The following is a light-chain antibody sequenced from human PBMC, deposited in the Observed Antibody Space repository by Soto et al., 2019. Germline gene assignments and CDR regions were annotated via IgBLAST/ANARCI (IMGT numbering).Light chain of an antibody. V-gene: IGKV3-20*01. CDR1: QSVTSNY. Sequence: EIVLRQSPGPLSLSPGESATLSCGASQSVTSNYLAWYQQKPGQAPRLLIYGAYRRATGVPDRFIGSGSGTDFTLTIRRLEPEDFAVYYCKHYITSLTTLGQGTKVDIK. CDR2: GAY. J-gene: IGKJ1*01. CDR3: KHYITSLTT.